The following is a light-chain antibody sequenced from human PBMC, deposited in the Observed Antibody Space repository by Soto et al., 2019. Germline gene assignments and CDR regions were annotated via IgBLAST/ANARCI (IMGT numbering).Light chain of an antibody. Sequence: AIQMTQSPSSLSASVGDRVTITCRASQDIGSAVGWYQQKPGQAPKLLIYSASRLQSGVPSRFSGSGSGTDFTLTIIILQPEDFATYSCQQEYAYPYTFGPGTKLEIK. J-gene: IGKJ2*01. CDR3: QQEYAYPYT. V-gene: IGKV1-6*01. CDR2: SAS. CDR1: QDIGSA.